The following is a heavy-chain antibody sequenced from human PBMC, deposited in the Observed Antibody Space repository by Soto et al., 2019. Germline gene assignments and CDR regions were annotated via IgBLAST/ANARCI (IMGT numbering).Heavy chain of an antibody. D-gene: IGHD3-16*01. CDR1: GSSISISGYA. CDR2: LYYNVGT. Sequence: AETLSITCTVSGSSISISGYAWGWIRQPPGRGLEWIGSLYYNVGTYYNPSLKSRVTISADTSANQFSLMVNSVTAADTAIYYCARLQSRHWVDYWGQGTLVTVSS. CDR3: ARLQSRHWVDY. V-gene: IGHV4-39*01. J-gene: IGHJ4*02.